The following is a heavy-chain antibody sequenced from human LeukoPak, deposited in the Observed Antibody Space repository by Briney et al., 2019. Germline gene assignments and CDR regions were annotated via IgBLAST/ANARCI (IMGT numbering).Heavy chain of an antibody. CDR2: IYYSGST. Sequence: SETLSLTCTVSGGSISSGDYYWSWIRQPPGKGLEWIGYIYYSGSTYYNPSLKSRVTVSVDTSKNQFSLKLSSVTAADTAVYYCARGTTHRDLDYWGQGTLVTVSS. D-gene: IGHD1-1*01. CDR3: ARGTTHRDLDY. V-gene: IGHV4-30-4*08. J-gene: IGHJ4*02. CDR1: GGSISSGDYY.